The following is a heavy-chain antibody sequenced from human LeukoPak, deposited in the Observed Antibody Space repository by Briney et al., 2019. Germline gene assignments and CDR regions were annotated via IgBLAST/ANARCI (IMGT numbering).Heavy chain of an antibody. J-gene: IGHJ3*02. CDR2: INVITGYI. Sequence: GGSLRLSCAASGFSFENYNMNWVRQAPGKGLEWVAYINVITGYIYNADSLKGRFTISRDNAKKSLFLEMNSLRVEDTAVYYCARDRSGSSSVDDAFDIWGQGIMVTVSS. CDR1: GFSFENYN. D-gene: IGHD1-26*01. V-gene: IGHV3-21*01. CDR3: ARDRSGSSSVDDAFDI.